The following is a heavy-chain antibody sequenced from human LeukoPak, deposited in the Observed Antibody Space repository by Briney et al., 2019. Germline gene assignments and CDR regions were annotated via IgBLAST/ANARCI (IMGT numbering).Heavy chain of an antibody. J-gene: IGHJ6*02. Sequence: SETLSLTCAVYGGSFSGYYWSWIRQPPGKGLEWIGEINHSGSTNYNPSLKSRVTISVDTSKNQFSLKLSSVTAADTAVYYCARGRSNYDLYYYGMDVWGQGTMVTVSS. CDR1: GGSFSGYY. CDR3: ARGRSNYDLYYYGMDV. V-gene: IGHV4-34*01. CDR2: INHSGST. D-gene: IGHD4-11*01.